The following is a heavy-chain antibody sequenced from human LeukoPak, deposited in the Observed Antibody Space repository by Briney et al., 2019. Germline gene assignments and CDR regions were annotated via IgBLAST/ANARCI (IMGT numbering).Heavy chain of an antibody. J-gene: IGHJ5*02. D-gene: IGHD3-22*01. CDR2: IGVGGGNT. Sequence: SVKVSFKASGFTFTSSTMQWVRQARGQRLEWIGWIGVGGGNTDYVEKSQERVTITRDMSTSTAYMELSSLRSEDTAVYYCAAEGTYYYDGSAAKNWFDPWGQGTLVTVSS. CDR3: AAEGTYYYDGSAAKNWFDP. V-gene: IGHV1-58*02. CDR1: GFTFTSST.